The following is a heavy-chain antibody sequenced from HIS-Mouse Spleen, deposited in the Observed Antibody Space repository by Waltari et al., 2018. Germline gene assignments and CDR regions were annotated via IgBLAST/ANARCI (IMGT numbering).Heavy chain of an antibody. CDR2: IYYSGST. CDR1: GGSILSTSYS. V-gene: IGHV4-39*07. CDR3: AREIPYSSSWYDWYFDL. D-gene: IGHD6-13*01. J-gene: IGHJ2*01. Sequence: QLQLQESGPGLVKPSEHLSLTCTVSGGSILSTSYSWGRLRQPPGKGLEWIGSIYYSGSTYYNPSLKSRVTISVDTSKNQFSLKLSSVTAADTAVYYCAREIPYSSSWYDWYFDLWGRGTLVTVSS.